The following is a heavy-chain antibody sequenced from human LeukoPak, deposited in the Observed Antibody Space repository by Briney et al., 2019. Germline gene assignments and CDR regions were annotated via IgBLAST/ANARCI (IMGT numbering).Heavy chain of an antibody. CDR1: GFTFSSYA. V-gene: IGHV3-23*01. D-gene: IGHD2-15*01. J-gene: IGHJ4*02. CDR2: ISGSGGST. Sequence: GGSLRLSCAASGFTFSSYAMSWVRQAPGKGLEWVSAISGSGGSTYYADSVKGRFTISRDNSKNTLYLQMNSLRAEDTAVYYCAKDPNGIYSGGSCPPWWRNYWGQGTLVTVSS. CDR3: AKDPNGIYSGGSCPPWWRNY.